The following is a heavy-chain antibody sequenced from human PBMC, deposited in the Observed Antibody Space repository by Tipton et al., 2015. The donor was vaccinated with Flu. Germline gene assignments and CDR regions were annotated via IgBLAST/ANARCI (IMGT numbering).Heavy chain of an antibody. Sequence: TLSLTCTVSSGSIRSTNYFCAWIRQPPGKRLELIGSIYPSGTPYYNPSLKSRVTISVDTSKNHFSLKLSSVTAADMAVYYCARHISGTKRSFDYWGQGTLVTVSS. CDR1: SGSIRSTNYF. D-gene: IGHD1-20*01. V-gene: IGHV4-39*01. CDR2: IYPSGTP. J-gene: IGHJ4*02. CDR3: ARHISGTKRSFDY.